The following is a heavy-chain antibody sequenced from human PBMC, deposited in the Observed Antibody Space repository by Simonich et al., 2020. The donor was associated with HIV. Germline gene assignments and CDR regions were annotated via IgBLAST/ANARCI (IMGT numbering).Heavy chain of an antibody. V-gene: IGHV3-9*03. CDR1: GFTFDDYA. CDR3: AKGYSYGYGDAFDI. D-gene: IGHD5-18*01. Sequence: EVQLVESGGGLVQPGRSLRLSCAASGFTFDDYAMHWVRQAPGKGWGGVAGISWNSSSIGYADSVKGRFTISRDNAKNSLYLQMNSLRAEDMALYYCAKGYSYGYGDAFDIWGQGTMVTVSS. CDR2: ISWNSSSI. J-gene: IGHJ3*02.